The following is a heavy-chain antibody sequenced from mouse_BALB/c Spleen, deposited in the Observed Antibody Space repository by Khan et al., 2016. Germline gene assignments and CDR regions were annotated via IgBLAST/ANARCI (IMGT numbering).Heavy chain of an antibody. V-gene: IGHV5-17*02. CDR3: GRGDY. CDR1: GFTFSSFG. Sequence: EVELVESGGGLVQPGGSRKLSCAASGFTFSSFGMHWVRQAPEKGLEWVAFISSGRSAIYYEDTVKGRFTISRDNHKNTLSLQMPSLRSEDTAMDSGGRGDYWGPGTTLAVSS. CDR2: ISSGRSAI. J-gene: IGHJ2*01.